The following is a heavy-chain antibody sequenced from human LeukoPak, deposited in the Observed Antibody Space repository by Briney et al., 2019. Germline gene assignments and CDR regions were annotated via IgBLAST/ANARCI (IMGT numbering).Heavy chain of an antibody. J-gene: IGHJ6*03. CDR2: IHITGST. D-gene: IGHD3-22*01. CDR1: GVSISSYY. Sequence: SETLSLTCTVSGVSISSYYWSWIRQPAGKGLEWIGRIHITGSTNYNPSLKSRVTISVGTSKNQFSLKLSSVTAADTAVYYCARASTDGHYYDSSGYHYYYYYYYMDVWGKGTTVTISS. CDR3: ARASTDGHYYDSSGYHYYYYYYYMDV. V-gene: IGHV4-4*07.